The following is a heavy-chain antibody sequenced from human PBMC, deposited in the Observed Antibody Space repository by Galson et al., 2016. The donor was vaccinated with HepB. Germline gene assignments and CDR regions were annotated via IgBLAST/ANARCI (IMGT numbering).Heavy chain of an antibody. J-gene: IGHJ6*02. CDR2: ISAYNGNT. CDR3: GNRWYGMDV. V-gene: IGHV1-18*01. CDR1: GYSYTSYG. D-gene: IGHD3-3*01. Sequence: SVKVSCKASGYSYTSYGITWVRQAPGQGLEWMGWISAYNGNTNYAQKLQGRVTMTTDTSTSTAYMEVRSLRSDDGYDFWSGNRWYGMDVWGQGTTVIVAS.